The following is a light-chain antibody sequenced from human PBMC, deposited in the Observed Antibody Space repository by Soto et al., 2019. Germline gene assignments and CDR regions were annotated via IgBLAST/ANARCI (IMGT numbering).Light chain of an antibody. CDR3: QQYKNWPPIT. CDR1: QSVSPK. Sequence: ETVMTQSPATLSVSPGERVTLSCRASQSVSPKLAWYQQKPGQAPRLLISGVSTRATGIPDRFSGSGSGTEFNLTISSLQSEDSAVYYCQQYKNWPPITFGQGTRLEIK. CDR2: GVS. J-gene: IGKJ5*01. V-gene: IGKV3D-15*01.